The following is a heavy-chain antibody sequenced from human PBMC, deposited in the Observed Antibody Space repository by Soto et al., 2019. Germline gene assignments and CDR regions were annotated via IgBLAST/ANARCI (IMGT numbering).Heavy chain of an antibody. J-gene: IGHJ4*02. CDR1: GYSFTSYW. Sequence: GESLKISCKGSGYSFTSYWIGWVRQMPGKGLEWMGIIYPGDSDTRYSPSFQGQVTISADKSISTAYLQWSSLKASDTAMYYCARQRAYYYYSSGYYPRSYFDYWGQGTLVTVSS. D-gene: IGHD3-22*01. CDR3: ARQRAYYYYSSGYYPRSYFDY. V-gene: IGHV5-51*01. CDR2: IYPGDSDT.